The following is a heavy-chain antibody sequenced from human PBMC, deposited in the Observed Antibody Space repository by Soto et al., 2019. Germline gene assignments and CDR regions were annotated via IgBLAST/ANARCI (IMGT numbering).Heavy chain of an antibody. J-gene: IGHJ6*02. Sequence: QVQLVQSGAEVKKPGASVKVSCKASGYTFTSYGISWVRQAPGQGLEWMGWISAYNGNTNYAQKLQGRVTMTTDTSTSTAYMELRSLRSDDTAVYYCAKADVLLWFGDSRGYGMDVWGQGTTVTVSS. V-gene: IGHV1-18*01. CDR3: AKADVLLWFGDSRGYGMDV. CDR2: ISAYNGNT. D-gene: IGHD3-10*01. CDR1: GYTFTSYG.